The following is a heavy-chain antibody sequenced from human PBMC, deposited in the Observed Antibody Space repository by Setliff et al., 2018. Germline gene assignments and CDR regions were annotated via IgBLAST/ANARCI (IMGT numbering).Heavy chain of an antibody. V-gene: IGHV4-59*01. CDR2: LYNSGSA. CDR3: ARGMPIGYFQP. Sequence: TLSLTCTVSGDSISLYYWSWIRQPPGKGLEWIGYLYNSGSAKYNPSLKSRVTISLDTSKNHFSLNLTSVTAADTAIYYCARGMPIGYFQPWGQGTLVTVSS. D-gene: IGHD2-2*01. J-gene: IGHJ1*01. CDR1: GDSISLYY.